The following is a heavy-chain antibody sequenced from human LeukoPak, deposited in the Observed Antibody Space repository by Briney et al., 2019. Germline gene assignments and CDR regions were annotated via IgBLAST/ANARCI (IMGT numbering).Heavy chain of an antibody. CDR2: IYYSGST. CDR1: GGSISSSSYY. V-gene: IGHV4-39*02. D-gene: IGHD2-15*01. Sequence: PSETLSLTCTVSGGSISSSSYYWGWIRQPPGKGLEWIGSIYYSGSTYYNPSLKSRVTISVDTSKNQFSLQLNSVTPEDTAVYYCARESWDIEGYNWFDPWGQGTLVTVSS. CDR3: ARESWDIEGYNWFDP. J-gene: IGHJ5*02.